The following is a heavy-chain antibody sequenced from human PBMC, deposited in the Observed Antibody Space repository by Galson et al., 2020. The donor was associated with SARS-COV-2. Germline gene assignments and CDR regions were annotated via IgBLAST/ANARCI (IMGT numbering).Heavy chain of an antibody. CDR1: GGSITSSY. Sequence: SETLSLTCTVSGGSITSSYWSWIPQPPGRGLECIRSIFYSGSSNYNPSLKSRVTISLDTSKSQFSLKLTSVTAVDTAVYYCARLNWNAGGLDYWGQGTLVTVSS. CDR3: ARLNWNAGGLDY. J-gene: IGHJ4*02. V-gene: IGHV4-59*01. CDR2: IFYSGSS. D-gene: IGHD1-1*01.